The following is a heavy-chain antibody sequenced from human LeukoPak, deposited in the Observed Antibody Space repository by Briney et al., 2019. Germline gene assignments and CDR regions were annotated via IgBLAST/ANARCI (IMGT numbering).Heavy chain of an antibody. CDR1: GFTFSSYE. D-gene: IGHD1-26*01. CDR2: ISSSGSTI. J-gene: IGHJ3*02. V-gene: IGHV3-48*03. Sequence: GGSLRLSCAASGFTFSSYEMNWVRQAPGKGLEWVSYISSSGSTIYYADSVKGRFTISRDNAKNSLYLQMNSLRAEDTAVYYCATSYNGRLTGIGAFDIWGQGTMVTVSS. CDR3: ATSYNGRLTGIGAFDI.